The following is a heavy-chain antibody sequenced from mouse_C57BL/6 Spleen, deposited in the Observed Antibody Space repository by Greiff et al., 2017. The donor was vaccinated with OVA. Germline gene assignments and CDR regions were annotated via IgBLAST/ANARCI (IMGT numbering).Heavy chain of an antibody. Sequence: EVHLVESGPELVKPGASVKISCKASGYSFTDYNMNWVKQSNGKSLEWIGVINHNYGTTSYNQKFKGKATLTVDQSSSTAYMQLNSLTSEDSAVYYCAILDGQYYYAMDYWGQGTSVTVSS. CDR3: AILDGQYYYAMDY. CDR1: GYSFTDYN. V-gene: IGHV1-39*01. J-gene: IGHJ4*01. CDR2: INHNYGTT. D-gene: IGHD2-3*01.